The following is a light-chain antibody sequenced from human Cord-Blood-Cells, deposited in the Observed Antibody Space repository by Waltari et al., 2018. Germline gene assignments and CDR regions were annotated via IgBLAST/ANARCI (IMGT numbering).Light chain of an antibody. Sequence: QSALTQPASVSGSPGQSITISCTGTSSDVGGYNYVSCYQQHPGKAPKLMTYDVTKLPSGVSDRFSGSKSGNTASLTISGLQAEDEADYYCSSYTSSSTSYVFGTGTKVTVL. CDR2: DVT. CDR3: SSYTSSSTSYV. J-gene: IGLJ1*01. V-gene: IGLV2-14*01. CDR1: SSDVGGYNY.